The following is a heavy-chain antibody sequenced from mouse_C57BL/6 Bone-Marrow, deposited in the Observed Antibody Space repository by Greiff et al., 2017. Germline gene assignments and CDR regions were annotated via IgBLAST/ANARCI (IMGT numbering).Heavy chain of an antibody. V-gene: IGHV1-50*01. CDR2: IDPSDSYT. CDR1: GYTFTSYW. Sequence: QVQLQQSGAELVKPGASVKLSCKASGYTFTSYWMQWVKQRPGQGLEWIGEIDPSDSYTNYNQKFKGKATFTVDTSSSTAYMQLSSLTSEDSAVYYCARDDGYFYWYFDVWGTGTTVTVSS. CDR3: ARDDGYFYWYFDV. D-gene: IGHD2-3*01. J-gene: IGHJ1*03.